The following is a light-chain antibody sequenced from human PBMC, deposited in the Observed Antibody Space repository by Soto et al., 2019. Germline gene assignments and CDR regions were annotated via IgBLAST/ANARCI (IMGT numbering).Light chain of an antibody. J-gene: IGKJ3*01. CDR2: DAS. Sequence: EIVLTQSPATLSLSPGERATLSCRASQSVGGFLAWYQQRSGQTPRLLIYDASKRAPGIPARFSGSGSGTDITLTIRSLEPEDFAIYYFQHRRYWLGTFGPGTKVEIK. CDR3: QHRRYWLGT. V-gene: IGKV3-11*01. CDR1: QSVGGF.